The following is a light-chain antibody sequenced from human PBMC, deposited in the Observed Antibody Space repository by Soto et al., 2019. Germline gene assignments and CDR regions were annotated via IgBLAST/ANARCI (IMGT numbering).Light chain of an antibody. CDR2: GAS. CDR1: QSVSSSY. Sequence: EIVLTQSPGALSLSPGERATLSCRAGQSVSSSYLAWYQQKPGQAPRLLIYGASSRATGIPDRFSGSGSGTDFTLTISRLEPEDFAVYYCQQRSNWPPGTFGQGTRLEIK. J-gene: IGKJ5*01. CDR3: QQRSNWPPGT. V-gene: IGKV3D-20*02.